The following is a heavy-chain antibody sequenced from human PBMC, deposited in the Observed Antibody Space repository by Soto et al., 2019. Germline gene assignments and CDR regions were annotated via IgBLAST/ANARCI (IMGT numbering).Heavy chain of an antibody. CDR1: GFTFSSYG. V-gene: IGHV3-33*08. CDR3: ARVASTTVVTLYYFDY. CDR2: IWYDGSNK. J-gene: IGHJ4*02. Sequence: GGSLRLSCAASGFTFSSYGMHWVRQAPGKGLEWVAVIWYDGSNKYYADSVKGRFTISRDNSKNTLYLQMNSLRAEDTAVYYCARVASTTVVTLYYFDYWGQGTLVTVSS. D-gene: IGHD4-17*01.